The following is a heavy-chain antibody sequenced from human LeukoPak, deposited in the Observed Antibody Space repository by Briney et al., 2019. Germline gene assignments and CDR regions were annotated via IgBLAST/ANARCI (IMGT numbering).Heavy chain of an antibody. V-gene: IGHV4-30-4*02. CDR2: IYYSGST. CDR3: AREEAEDYYDSGGAFDI. J-gene: IGHJ3*02. Sequence: PSETLSLTCTVSGGSISSGDYYWSWIRQPPGKGLEWIGYIYYSGSTYYNPSLKSRVTISVDTSKNQFSLKLSSVTAADTAVYYCAREEAEDYYDSGGAFDIWGQGTMVTVSS. CDR1: GGSISSGDYY. D-gene: IGHD3-22*01.